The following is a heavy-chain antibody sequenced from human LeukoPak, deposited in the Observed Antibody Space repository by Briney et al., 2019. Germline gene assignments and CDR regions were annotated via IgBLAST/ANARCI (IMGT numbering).Heavy chain of an antibody. V-gene: IGHV4-39*01. D-gene: IGHD2-8*02. CDR1: GDSISSSSYY. Sequence: SETLSLTCTVSGDSISSSSYYWGWIRQPPGKGLEWIGSIYYSGSTYYNPSLKSRVTMSVDTSKNQFSLKLSSVTSADTAVYYCARHGGVGVIPDFDYWGPGTLVTVSS. CDR2: IYYSGST. CDR3: ARHGGVGVIPDFDY. J-gene: IGHJ4*02.